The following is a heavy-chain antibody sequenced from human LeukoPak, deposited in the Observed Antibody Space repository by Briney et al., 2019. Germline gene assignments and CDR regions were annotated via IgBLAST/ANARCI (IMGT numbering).Heavy chain of an antibody. D-gene: IGHD6-13*01. CDR1: GYSFTSYW. V-gene: IGHV5-51*01. CDR2: IYPGDSDT. Sequence: ESLKISCKGSGYSFTSYWIGWVRQVPRKGMEWMGIIYPGDSDTRNSPSFQGQVTISADKSISNAYLQWSSLKASDTAMYYCARRPQLAYYYGMDVWGQGTTVTVSS. CDR3: ARRPQLAYYYGMDV. J-gene: IGHJ6*02.